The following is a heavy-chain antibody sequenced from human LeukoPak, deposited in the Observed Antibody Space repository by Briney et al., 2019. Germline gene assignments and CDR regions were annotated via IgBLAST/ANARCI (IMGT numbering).Heavy chain of an antibody. CDR3: ASGAVAGTVDF. Sequence: SETLSLTCAVYGGSFSDYYWSWIRQPPGKGLEWIGEINHSGSTNYNPSLKSRVTISVDTSKTQFSLKRSSVTAADTAVYYCASGAVAGTVDFWGQGTLVTVSS. CDR2: INHSGST. V-gene: IGHV4-34*01. D-gene: IGHD6-19*01. J-gene: IGHJ4*02. CDR1: GGSFSDYY.